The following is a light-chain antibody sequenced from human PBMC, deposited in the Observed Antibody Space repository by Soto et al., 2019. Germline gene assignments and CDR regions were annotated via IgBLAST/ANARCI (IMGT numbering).Light chain of an antibody. CDR1: SSDVGGYNY. Sequence: QSSLTQPASVSGSPGQSITISYTGTSSDVGGYNYVSWYQQHPGKAPKLMIYDVSNWPSGVSNRFSGSKSGNTASLTISGLQAEDEADYYCSSYTNSSPFVFGTGTKVTVL. CDR3: SSYTNSSPFV. J-gene: IGLJ1*01. V-gene: IGLV2-14*01. CDR2: DVS.